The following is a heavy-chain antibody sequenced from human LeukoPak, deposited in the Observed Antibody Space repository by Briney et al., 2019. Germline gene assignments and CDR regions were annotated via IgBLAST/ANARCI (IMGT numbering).Heavy chain of an antibody. CDR3: TTEGDYDILTGYGAFDI. CDR2: IKSKTDGGTT. D-gene: IGHD3-9*01. V-gene: IGHV3-15*01. J-gene: IGHJ3*02. Sequence: GGSLRLSCAASGFTFSNAWMSWVRQAPGKGLEWVGRIKSKTDGGTTDYAAPVKGRFTISRDDSKNTLYLQMNSLKTEDTAVYYCTTEGDYDILTGYGAFDIWGQGTMVTVSS. CDR1: GFTFSNAW.